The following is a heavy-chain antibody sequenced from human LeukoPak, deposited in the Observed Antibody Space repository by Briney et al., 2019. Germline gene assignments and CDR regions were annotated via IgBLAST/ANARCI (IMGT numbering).Heavy chain of an antibody. CDR2: ISSSSSYI. CDR3: ASYHYNYYDSSGYYDY. Sequence: GGSLRLSCAASGFTFSSYSMNWVRQAPGKGLEWVSSISSSSSYIYYADSVKGRFIISRDNAKNSLYLQMNSLRAEDTAVYYCASYHYNYYDSSGYYDYWGQGTLVTVSS. V-gene: IGHV3-21*01. D-gene: IGHD3-22*01. J-gene: IGHJ4*02. CDR1: GFTFSSYS.